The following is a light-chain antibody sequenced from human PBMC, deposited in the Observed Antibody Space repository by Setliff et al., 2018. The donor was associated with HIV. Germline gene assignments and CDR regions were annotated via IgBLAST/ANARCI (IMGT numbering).Light chain of an antibody. Sequence: QSALTQPASVSGSPGQAITISCTGTRSDVGGYNSVSWYQHHPGKAPKLMIYDVNKRPSGVSNRFSGSKSGNTASLTISGLQAEDEADYYCSSYTTISTFVFGTGTKVTV. CDR3: SSYTTISTFV. V-gene: IGLV2-14*03. J-gene: IGLJ1*01. CDR1: RSDVGGYNS. CDR2: DVN.